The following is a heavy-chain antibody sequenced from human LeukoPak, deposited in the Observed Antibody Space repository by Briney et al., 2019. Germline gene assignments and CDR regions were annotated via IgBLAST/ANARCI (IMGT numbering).Heavy chain of an antibody. CDR2: IYYSGST. CDR1: GGSISIGGYY. J-gene: IGHJ3*02. Sequence: SQTLSLTCTVSGGSISIGGYYWSWIRQHPGKGLEWIGYIYYSGSTYYNPSLKSRVTISVDTSKNQFSLNLSSVTAADTAVYYCARSRSGVAVPAAIVAFDTWGQGTMVTVSS. CDR3: ARSRSGVAVPAAIVAFDT. V-gene: IGHV4-31*03. D-gene: IGHD2-2*01.